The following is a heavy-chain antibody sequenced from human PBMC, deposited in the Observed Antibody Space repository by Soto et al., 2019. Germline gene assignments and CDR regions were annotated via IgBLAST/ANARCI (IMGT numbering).Heavy chain of an antibody. CDR2: ISSSSSTI. CDR1: GFTFSSYS. J-gene: IGHJ6*02. D-gene: IGHD3-10*01. CDR3: ARGAMVRANPSYYYYGMDV. V-gene: IGHV3-48*02. Sequence: GGSLRLSCAASGFTFSSYSMNWVRQAPGKGLEWVSYISSSSSTIYYADSVKGRFTISRDNAKNSLYLQMNSLRDEDTAVYYCARGAMVRANPSYYYYGMDVWGQGTTVTVSS.